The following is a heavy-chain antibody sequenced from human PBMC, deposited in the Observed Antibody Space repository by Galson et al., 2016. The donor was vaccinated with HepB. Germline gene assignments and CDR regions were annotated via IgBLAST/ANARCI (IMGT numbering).Heavy chain of an antibody. CDR3: ARDRFCSILTGWAYLDY. J-gene: IGHJ4*02. CDR1: GDSVSSNSAA. D-gene: IGHD3-9*01. CDR2: TYYRSKWYN. V-gene: IGHV6-1*01. Sequence: CAISGDSVSSNSAAWNWIRQSPSRGLEWLGRTYYRSKWYNDSAVSVKSRITINPDTSKNQFSLKLNSVTPGDPAVYYCARDRFCSILTGWAYLDYWGQGTLVTVSS.